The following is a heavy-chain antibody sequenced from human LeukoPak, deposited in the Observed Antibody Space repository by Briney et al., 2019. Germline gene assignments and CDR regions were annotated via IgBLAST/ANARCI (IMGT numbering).Heavy chain of an antibody. D-gene: IGHD4-23*01. V-gene: IGHV3-30-3*01. CDR2: ISYDGSNK. CDR3: AREVVTAFDY. Sequence: GGSLRLSCAASGFTFSSYAMHWVRQAPGKGLEWAAVISYDGSNKYYADSVKGRFTISRDNSKNTLYLQMNSLRAEDTAVYYCAREVVTAFDYWGQGTLVTVSS. J-gene: IGHJ4*02. CDR1: GFTFSSYA.